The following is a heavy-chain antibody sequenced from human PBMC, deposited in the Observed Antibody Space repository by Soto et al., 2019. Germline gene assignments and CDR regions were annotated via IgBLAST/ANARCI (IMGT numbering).Heavy chain of an antibody. D-gene: IGHD3-3*01. CDR1: GGSVSSGSYY. J-gene: IGHJ4*02. CDR3: ARGSDFGSGYYRCYFDY. V-gene: IGHV4-61*01. CDR2: IYYSGST. Sequence: QVQLQESGAGLVKPSETLSLTCTVSGGSVSSGSYYWSWIRQPPGKGLEWIGYIYYSGSTNYNPTLKGRVTISVDTSKNQFSLKLSSVTAADTAVYYCARGSDFGSGYYRCYFDYWGQGTLVTVSS.